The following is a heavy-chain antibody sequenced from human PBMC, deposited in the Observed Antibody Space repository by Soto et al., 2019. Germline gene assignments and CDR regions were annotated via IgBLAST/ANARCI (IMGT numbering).Heavy chain of an antibody. CDR2: INHSGST. D-gene: IGHD3-3*01. Sequence: PSETLSLTCAVYGGSFSGYYWSWIRQPPGKGLEWIGEINHSGSTNYNPSLKRRVALSVDTSKNQFSLKLSSVTAADTAVYYCARGSKITIFGVVITSPLRRMYSYYYFAFWCKGLMVT. J-gene: IGHJ6*03. CDR1: GGSFSGYY. CDR3: ARGSKITIFGVVITSPLRRMYSYYYFAF. V-gene: IGHV4-34*01.